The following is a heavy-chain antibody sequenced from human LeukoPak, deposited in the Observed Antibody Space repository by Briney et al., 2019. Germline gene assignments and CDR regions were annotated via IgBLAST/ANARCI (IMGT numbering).Heavy chain of an antibody. CDR2: ISSGGSTI. J-gene: IGHJ6*03. CDR3: ARDRWAYCSSTSCYDYYYYMDV. Sequence: GGSLGLSCAASGFTFSSYEMNWVRQAPGKGLEWVSYISSGGSTIYYADSVKGRFTISRDTAKNSLYLQMNSLRAEDTAVYYCARDRWAYCSSTSCYDYYYYMDVWGKGTTVTISS. V-gene: IGHV3-48*03. D-gene: IGHD2-2*01. CDR1: GFTFSSYE.